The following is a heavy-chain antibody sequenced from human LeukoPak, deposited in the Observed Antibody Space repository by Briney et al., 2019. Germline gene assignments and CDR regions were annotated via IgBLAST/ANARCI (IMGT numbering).Heavy chain of an antibody. V-gene: IGHV4-39*07. CDR1: GGSISSSNYY. J-gene: IGHJ4*02. CDR2: FYYSGST. D-gene: IGHD5-12*01. Sequence: PSETLSLTCTVSGGSISSSNYYWGWVRQPPGKGLEWIGSFYYSGSTYYNPSLKSRVSMSVDTSKNQFSLKLSSVTAADTAVYYCARGLKWLRELDYWGQGTLVTVSS. CDR3: ARGLKWLRELDY.